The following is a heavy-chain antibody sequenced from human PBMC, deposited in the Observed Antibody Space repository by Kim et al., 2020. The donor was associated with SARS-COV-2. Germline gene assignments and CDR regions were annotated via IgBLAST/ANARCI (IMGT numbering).Heavy chain of an antibody. CDR1: GGSFSGYY. D-gene: IGHD3-22*01. CDR3: ARRPFSITMIVDPRGYFDY. Sequence: SETLSLTCAVYGGSFSGYYWSWIRQPPGKGLEWIGEINHSGSTNYNPSLKSRVTISVDTSKNQFSLKLSSVTAADTAVYYCARRPFSITMIVDPRGYFDYWGQGTLVTVSS. V-gene: IGHV4-34*01. CDR2: INHSGST. J-gene: IGHJ4*02.